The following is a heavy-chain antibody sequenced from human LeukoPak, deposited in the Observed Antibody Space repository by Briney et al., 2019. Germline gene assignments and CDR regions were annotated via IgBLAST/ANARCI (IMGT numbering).Heavy chain of an antibody. D-gene: IGHD1-26*01. Sequence: GASVRVSCKASGYTFTGYDINWVRQTTGQGLEWMGWMNPNTGDTGYAQKFQGRVTMTRNSSIDTAYMELSGLRSEDTAVCYCTRGSLSGSSRDYWGQGTLLTVSS. CDR3: TRGSLSGSSRDY. V-gene: IGHV1-8*01. J-gene: IGHJ4*02. CDR1: GYTFTGYD. CDR2: MNPNTGDT.